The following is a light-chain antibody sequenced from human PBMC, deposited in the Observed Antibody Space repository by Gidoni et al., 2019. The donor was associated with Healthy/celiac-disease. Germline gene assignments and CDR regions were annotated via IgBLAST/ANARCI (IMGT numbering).Light chain of an antibody. V-gene: IGKV1-12*01. J-gene: IGKJ4*01. CDR1: QGIRSW. CDR2: AAS. CDR3: QQANRFLPLT. Sequence: DIQMTQSPSSVSASVGDRVTITCRASQGIRSWLAWYQQKPGKAPKLLIYAASSLQSGVPSRVRGSGSGTDFTLTISGLQPEDFATYNCQQANRFLPLTFGGGTKVEIK.